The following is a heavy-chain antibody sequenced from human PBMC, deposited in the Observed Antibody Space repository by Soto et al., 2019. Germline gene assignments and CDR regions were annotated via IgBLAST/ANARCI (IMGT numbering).Heavy chain of an antibody. CDR3: AKEGTILIGAPSDGMDV. J-gene: IGHJ6*02. CDR1: GFRFSSYA. CDR2: ISGIGDNT. D-gene: IGHD1-7*01. V-gene: IGHV3-23*01. Sequence: EAQLLESGGGLVQPGGALRLSCVASGFRFSSYAMNWVLQAPGKGLEWVSSISGIGDNTYYADSVKGRFAISRDNSKNTLYLQMSSLRAEDTALYYCAKEGTILIGAPSDGMDVWGQGTTVAVSS.